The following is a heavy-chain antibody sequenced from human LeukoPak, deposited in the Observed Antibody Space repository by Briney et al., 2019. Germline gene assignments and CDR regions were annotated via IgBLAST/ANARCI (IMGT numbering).Heavy chain of an antibody. D-gene: IGHD3-16*01. V-gene: IGHV1-18*01. J-gene: IGHJ4*02. CDR1: GYTFTSYG. Sequence: ASVKVSCKASGYTFTSYGISWVQQAPGQGPEWMGWISAYNGNTDYAQKLQGRVTMTTDTSTSTAYMELRSLRSDDTAAYYCARGGTTLGVDYWGQGTLVTVSS. CDR3: ARGGTTLGVDY. CDR2: ISAYNGNT.